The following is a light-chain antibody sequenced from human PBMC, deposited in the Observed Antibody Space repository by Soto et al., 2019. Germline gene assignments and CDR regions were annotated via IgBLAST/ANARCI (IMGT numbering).Light chain of an antibody. J-gene: IGLJ1*01. CDR3: QSYDSSLSVRYV. V-gene: IGLV1-40*01. Sequence: QSVLTQPPSVSGAPGQRVTISCTGSSSNIGAGYDVHWYQQLPGTAPKLLIYGNSNRPSGVPDRFSGSKSGTSASLAITALQAEDEADYYCQSYDSSLSVRYVFGTGTKLTVL. CDR1: SSNIGAGYD. CDR2: GNS.